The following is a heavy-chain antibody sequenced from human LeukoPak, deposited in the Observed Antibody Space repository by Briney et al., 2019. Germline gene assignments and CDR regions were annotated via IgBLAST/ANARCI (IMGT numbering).Heavy chain of an antibody. CDR1: GGSISTTNW. Sequence: SGTLRLTCGVSGGSISTTNWWTWVRQPPGEGLEWIGEVHLSGRTHYNPSLESRVTMSVDMSENHISLRLTSVTAADTAVYYCAREGGPYRPLDYSGQPTV. CDR2: VHLSGRT. J-gene: IGHJ4*02. CDR3: AREGGPYRPLDY. V-gene: IGHV4-4*02.